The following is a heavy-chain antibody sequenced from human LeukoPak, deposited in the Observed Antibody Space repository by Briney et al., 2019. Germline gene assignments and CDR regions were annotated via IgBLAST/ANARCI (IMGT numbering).Heavy chain of an antibody. CDR2: IYSRGST. Sequence: GGSLRLSCAASGFTVSNNYMRWVRQAPGKGLEWVSSIYSRGSTSYVDSVKGRFTISRDNSKNTLFLQLNSLRVEDTAVYYCARDYYGPWGQGTLVTVSS. J-gene: IGHJ5*02. D-gene: IGHD3-22*01. V-gene: IGHV3-66*03. CDR1: GFTVSNNY. CDR3: ARDYYGP.